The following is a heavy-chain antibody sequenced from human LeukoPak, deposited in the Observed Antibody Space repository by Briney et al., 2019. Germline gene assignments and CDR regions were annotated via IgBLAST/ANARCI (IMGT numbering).Heavy chain of an antibody. CDR1: GGTFSRYA. V-gene: IGHV1-69*01. J-gene: IGHJ4*02. D-gene: IGHD1-26*01. CDR3: AGASSKWELSF. CDR2: YIPMFGTA. Sequence: SVKVSCKASGGTFSRYAISWVRQAPGHGLEWMGGYIPMFGTANYAQNFQNRVIITADESTSTFSMEVSSLRPEDTAVYFCAGASSKWELSFWGQGTLVTVSS.